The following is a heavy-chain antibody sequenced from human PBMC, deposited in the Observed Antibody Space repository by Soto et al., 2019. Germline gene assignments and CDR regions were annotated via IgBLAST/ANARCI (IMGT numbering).Heavy chain of an antibody. CDR1: GGSVSSYY. J-gene: IGHJ4*02. V-gene: IGHV4-59*02. CDR2: IHYSGST. D-gene: IGHD6-13*01. CDR3: ARALGSSWGPDY. Sequence: SETLSLTCTVSGGSVSSYYWSWIRQSPGKGLEWIGYIHYSGSTKYNPSLRSRVTMSVDTSKNQFSLKLTSVMAADTAVYYCARALGSSWGPDYWGQGTLVTVSS.